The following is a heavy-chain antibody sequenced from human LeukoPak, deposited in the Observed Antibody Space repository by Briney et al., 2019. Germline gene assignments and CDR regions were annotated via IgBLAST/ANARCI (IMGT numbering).Heavy chain of an antibody. CDR1: GFIFSRYE. J-gene: IGHJ4*02. CDR2: ISSSGSPI. CDR3: ARVSRASALDY. D-gene: IGHD3-10*01. V-gene: IGHV3-48*03. Sequence: GGSLRLSCAVSGFIFSRYEMNWVRQAPGKGLEWVSYISSSGSPIYDADSVRGRFTISRDNAKNSLYLQMNSLRAEDTAVYYCARVSRASALDYWGQGTLVTVSS.